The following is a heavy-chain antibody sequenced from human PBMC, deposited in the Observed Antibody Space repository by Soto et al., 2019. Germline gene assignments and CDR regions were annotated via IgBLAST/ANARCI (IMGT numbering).Heavy chain of an antibody. D-gene: IGHD1-26*01. CDR3: ARDMRAVVGVADY. Sequence: EVQLVESGGGLVKPGGSLRLSCAASGVTFSTFSMNWLRQAPGKGLEWVASISSSSAYIYYADSVKGRFTVSRDNAKNSLHLQMNSLRGENTAMYFCARDMRAVVGVADYWGQGTLVSVSS. CDR1: GVTFSTFS. J-gene: IGHJ4*02. CDR2: ISSSSAYI. V-gene: IGHV3-21*01.